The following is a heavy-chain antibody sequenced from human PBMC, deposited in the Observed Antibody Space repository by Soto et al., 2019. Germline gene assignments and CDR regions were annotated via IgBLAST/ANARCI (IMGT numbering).Heavy chain of an antibody. V-gene: IGHV4-4*07. Sequence: PSETLSLTCTVSGGSISTYYWNWIRQPAGKRLEWLGRIYTSGYTKYNPSLKSRVTMSLDTSKRQFSLKLSSVTAADTAVYYCARETVAGTDNWFDPWRQRILVTVSS. CDR3: ARETVAGTDNWFDP. D-gene: IGHD6-19*01. CDR1: GGSISTYY. CDR2: IYTSGYT. J-gene: IGHJ5*02.